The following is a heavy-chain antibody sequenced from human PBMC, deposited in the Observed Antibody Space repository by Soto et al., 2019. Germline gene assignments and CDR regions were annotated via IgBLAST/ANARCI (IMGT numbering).Heavy chain of an antibody. J-gene: IGHJ5*02. CDR1: GGSISRYY. CDR2: AYYSGDT. D-gene: IGHD2-8*01. CDR3: ARDRSTYGGGGTGEVKENWFDP. Sequence: QVQLQESGPGVVKASETLSLTCSVSGGSISRYYWSWIRQPPGKGLEWIGYAYYSGDTGYNPSLQSRVTMAVDTSKNQVSLKLTSVTAADTAVYYGARDRSTYGGGGTGEVKENWFDPWGQGALVTVSS. V-gene: IGHV4-59*01.